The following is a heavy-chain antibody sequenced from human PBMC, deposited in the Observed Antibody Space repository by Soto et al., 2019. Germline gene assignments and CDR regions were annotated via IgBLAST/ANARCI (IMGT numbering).Heavy chain of an antibody. CDR1: GFTFSSYG. V-gene: IGHV3-30*18. CDR2: ISYDGSNK. D-gene: IGHD6-6*01. Sequence: PGGSLRLSCAASGFTFSSYGMHWVRQAPGKGLEWVAVISYDGSNKYYADSVKGRFTISRDNSKNTLYLQMNSLRAEDTAVYYCAKADCEYSSSPPGFDPWGQGTLVTVSS. CDR3: AKADCEYSSSPPGFDP. J-gene: IGHJ5*02.